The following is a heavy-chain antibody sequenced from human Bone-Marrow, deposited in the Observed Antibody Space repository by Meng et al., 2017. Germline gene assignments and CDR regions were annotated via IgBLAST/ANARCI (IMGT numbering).Heavy chain of an antibody. CDR3: ARQDYGDYVPFDY. Sequence: NHSGSTNYNPSLKSRVTISVGTSKNQFSLKLNSVTAADTAVYYCARQDYGDYVPFDYWGQGTLVTVSS. J-gene: IGHJ4*02. V-gene: IGHV4-34*01. CDR2: NHSGST. D-gene: IGHD4-17*01.